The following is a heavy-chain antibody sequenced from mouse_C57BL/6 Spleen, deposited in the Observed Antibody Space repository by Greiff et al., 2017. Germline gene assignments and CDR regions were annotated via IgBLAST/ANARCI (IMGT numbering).Heavy chain of an antibody. Sequence: QVQLQQPGAELVRPGTSVKLSCKASGYTFTSYWMHWVKQRPGQGLEWIGVIDPSDSYTNYNQKFKGKATLTVDTSSSTAYMQLSSLTSEDSAVYYCARGDYYGSSYVGYVDVWSTGTTVTVSS. CDR2: IDPSDSYT. CDR1: GYTFTSYW. V-gene: IGHV1-59*01. J-gene: IGHJ1*03. D-gene: IGHD1-1*01. CDR3: ARGDYYGSSYVGYVDV.